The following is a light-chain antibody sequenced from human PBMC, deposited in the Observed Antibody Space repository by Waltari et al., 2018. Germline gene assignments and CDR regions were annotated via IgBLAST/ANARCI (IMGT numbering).Light chain of an antibody. CDR3: SSYAGSNNFEV. CDR1: SSDVGGYNY. Sequence: QSALTQPPSASGSPGQSVTIPCTGTSSDVGGYNYVPWYQQHPGKAPKLMIYEVSKRPSGVPDRFSGSKSGNTASLTVSGLQAEDEADYYCSSYAGSNNFEVFGTGTKVTVL. CDR2: EVS. J-gene: IGLJ1*01. V-gene: IGLV2-8*01.